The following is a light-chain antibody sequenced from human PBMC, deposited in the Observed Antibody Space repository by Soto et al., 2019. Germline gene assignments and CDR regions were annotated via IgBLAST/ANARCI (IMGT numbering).Light chain of an antibody. Sequence: IVLTQSPGTLYLSPGERATLSCRASQSVSSSYLAWFQQKPGQAPRLLIYGASSRATGIPDRFSGSGSGADFTLTISRLEPEDFAVYYCQQYESSPVTFGQGTKVEIK. J-gene: IGKJ1*01. V-gene: IGKV3-20*01. CDR2: GAS. CDR3: QQYESSPVT. CDR1: QSVSSSY.